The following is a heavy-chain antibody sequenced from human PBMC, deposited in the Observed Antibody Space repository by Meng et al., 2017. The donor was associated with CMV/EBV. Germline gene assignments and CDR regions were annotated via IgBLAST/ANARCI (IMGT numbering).Heavy chain of an antibody. CDR1: GGSISSYY. D-gene: IGHD6-13*01. CDR3: ARGLGSSWYTSWFDP. Sequence: SEILSSTCTVPGGSISSYYWSWIRQPPGKGLEWIGYIYYSGSTNYNPSLKSRVTISVDTSKNQFSLKLSSVTAADTAVYYCARGLGSSWYTSWFDPWGQGTLVTVSS. CDR2: IYYSGST. J-gene: IGHJ5*02. V-gene: IGHV4-59*01.